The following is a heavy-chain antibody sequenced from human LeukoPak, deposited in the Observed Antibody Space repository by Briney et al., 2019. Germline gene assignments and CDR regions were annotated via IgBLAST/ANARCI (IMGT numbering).Heavy chain of an antibody. CDR2: INHSGST. CDR1: GGSISSGASD. CDR3: ARAARQGFTMIVVPFFYFDL. J-gene: IGHJ2*01. Sequence: SQTLSLTCTVSGGSISSGASDWGWIRQHPKRGLEWVGYINHSGSTYYNPSLGSRVTMSVDTSKNQFSLKLGSVTAADSAVYYCARAARQGFTMIVVPFFYFDLWGRGTLVTVSS. D-gene: IGHD3-22*01. V-gene: IGHV4-31*03.